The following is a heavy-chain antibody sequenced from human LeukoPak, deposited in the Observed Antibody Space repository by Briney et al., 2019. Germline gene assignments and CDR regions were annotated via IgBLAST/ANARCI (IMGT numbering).Heavy chain of an antibody. CDR3: ARDLKGEPIDY. V-gene: IGHV3-30-3*01. Sequence: GGSLRLSCAASGFTFSTYAIHWVRQAPGKGLEWVAVISPDGTYKYYADSVKGRFSISRDNSKSTLYLQMNSLRSDDTAVFYCARDLKGEPIDYWGQGTLVTVSS. D-gene: IGHD1-26*01. CDR1: GFTFSTYA. J-gene: IGHJ4*02. CDR2: ISPDGTYK.